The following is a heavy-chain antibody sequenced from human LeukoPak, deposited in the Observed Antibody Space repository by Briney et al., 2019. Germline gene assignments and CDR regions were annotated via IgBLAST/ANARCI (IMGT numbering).Heavy chain of an antibody. CDR2: IYYSGST. J-gene: IGHJ3*02. V-gene: IGHV4-59*08. CDR3: ARHESSSSVAFDI. D-gene: IGHD6-13*01. Sequence: SETLSLTCTVSGGSISSYYWSWIRQPPGEGLEWIGYIYYSGSTNYNPSLKSRVTISVDTSKNQFSLKLSSVTAADTAVYYCARHESSSSVAFDIWGQGTMVTVSS. CDR1: GGSISSYY.